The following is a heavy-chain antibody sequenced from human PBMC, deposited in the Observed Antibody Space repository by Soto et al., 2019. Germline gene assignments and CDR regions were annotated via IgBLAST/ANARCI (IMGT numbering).Heavy chain of an antibody. CDR3: TRHRVYISGYGGQDF. D-gene: IGHD5-12*01. Sequence: QVQLVQSGAEVKKPGSSVKVSCKASGGAFGSYAINWVRQAPGQGLEWMGGIIPMFETTNYAQRFQGRATVTADESTSTVYLELTSLISEDTGMYYCTRHRVYISGYGGQDFWVQGTLGTVSS. CDR2: IIPMFETT. V-gene: IGHV1-69*01. CDR1: GGAFGSYA. J-gene: IGHJ4*02.